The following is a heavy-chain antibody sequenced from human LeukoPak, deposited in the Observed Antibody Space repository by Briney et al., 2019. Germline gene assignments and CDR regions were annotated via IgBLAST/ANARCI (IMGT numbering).Heavy chain of an antibody. CDR2: ISYDGSNK. CDR1: GFTFSSYA. J-gene: IGHJ4*02. V-gene: IGHV3-30*01. Sequence: PGGSLRLSCAVSGFTFSSYAMHWVRQAPGKGLEWVAVISYDGSNKYYADSVKGRFTISRDNSKNTLYLQMNSLRAEDTAVYYCARDPDYWGQGTLVTVSS. CDR3: ARDPDY.